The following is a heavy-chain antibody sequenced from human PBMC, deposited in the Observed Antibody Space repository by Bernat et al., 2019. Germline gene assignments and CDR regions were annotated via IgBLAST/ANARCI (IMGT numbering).Heavy chain of an antibody. J-gene: IGHJ3*02. V-gene: IGHV1-2*04. CDR3: ARGAYYYDSSGYPGAFDI. CDR2: INPNSGGT. D-gene: IGHD3-22*01. Sequence: QVQLVQSGAEVKKPGASVKVSCKASGYTFTGYYMHWVRQAPGQGLEWMGWINPNSGGTNYAQKFKGWVTMTRDTSSRTAYMELSRLRSDDTAVYYCARGAYYYDSSGYPGAFDIWGQGTMVTVSS. CDR1: GYTFTGYY.